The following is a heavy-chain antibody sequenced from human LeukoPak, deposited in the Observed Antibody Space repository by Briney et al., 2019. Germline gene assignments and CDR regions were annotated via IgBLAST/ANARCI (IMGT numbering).Heavy chain of an antibody. D-gene: IGHD3-22*01. CDR2: ITAYNGNT. CDR3: ARDGGMGYYDSSGYYLTEDYFDY. J-gene: IGHJ4*02. V-gene: IGHV1-18*01. CDR1: GYTFTSYG. Sequence: ASVKVSCKASGYTFTSYGISWVRQAPGQGLEWMGWITAYNGNTNYAQKLQGRVTMTTDTSTSTAYMELRSLRSDDTAVYYCARDGGMGYYDSSGYYLTEDYFDYWGQGTLVTVSS.